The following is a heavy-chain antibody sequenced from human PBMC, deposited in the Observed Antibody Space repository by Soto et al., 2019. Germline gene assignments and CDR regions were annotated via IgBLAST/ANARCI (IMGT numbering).Heavy chain of an antibody. D-gene: IGHD4-17*01. V-gene: IGHV3-23*01. J-gene: IGHJ6*03. CDR3: AKATQRPTTSFNYYYYMDV. CDR1: GFTFSSYA. Sequence: GGSLRLSCAASGFTFSSYAMSWVRQAPGKGLEWVSAISGSGGSTYYADSVKGRFTISRDNSKNTLYLQMNSLRAEDTAVYYCAKATQRPTTSFNYYYYMDVWGKGTTVTVSS. CDR2: ISGSGGST.